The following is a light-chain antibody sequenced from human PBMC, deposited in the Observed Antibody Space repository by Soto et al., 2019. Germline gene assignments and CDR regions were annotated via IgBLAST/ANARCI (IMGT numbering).Light chain of an antibody. CDR3: QQRGNWPPT. CDR1: QSVSTY. Sequence: EIVLTQSPATLSLSPGERATLSCRASQSVSTYLAWYQQKPGQAPRLLIYDASTRATGIPARFSGSGSGTDFTLTISSLEPEDFAVYYCQQRGNWPPTFGQGTKVEIK. V-gene: IGKV3-11*01. J-gene: IGKJ1*01. CDR2: DAS.